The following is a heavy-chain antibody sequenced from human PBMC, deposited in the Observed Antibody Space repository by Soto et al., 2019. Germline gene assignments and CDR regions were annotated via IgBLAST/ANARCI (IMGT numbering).Heavy chain of an antibody. Sequence: ASVKVSCKASGYTFTGYYMHWVRQAPGQGLEWMGWINPNSGGTNYAQKFQGWVTMTRDTSISTAYMELSRLRSDDTAVYYCARDGYCSGGSCNRVNPYYYYGMDVWGQGTTVTVSS. CDR1: GYTFTGYY. D-gene: IGHD2-15*01. J-gene: IGHJ6*02. CDR3: ARDGYCSGGSCNRVNPYYYYGMDV. CDR2: INPNSGGT. V-gene: IGHV1-2*04.